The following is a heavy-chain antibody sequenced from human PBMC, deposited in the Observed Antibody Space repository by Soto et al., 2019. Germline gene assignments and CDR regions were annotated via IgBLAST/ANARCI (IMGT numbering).Heavy chain of an antibody. D-gene: IGHD3-9*01. CDR1: GYTFSNFG. V-gene: IGHV1-18*01. J-gene: IGHJ4*02. CDR3: TRDAKYYDIMTGYFVNDY. CDR2: ISTDNGST. Sequence: QVQLVQSGGEVKKPGASVKVSCKASGYTFSNFGISWVRQAPGQGLEWMGWISTDNGSTKYAQNRQGRVTMTTDPTTSTAYMELRSLRSDYTAVYYCTRDAKYYDIMTGYFVNDYWGQGTLVTVSS.